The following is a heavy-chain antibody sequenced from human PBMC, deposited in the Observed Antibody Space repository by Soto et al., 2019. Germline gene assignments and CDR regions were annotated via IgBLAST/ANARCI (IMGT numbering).Heavy chain of an antibody. Sequence: LRLSCSASGFTFSSYAMSWVRQAPGKGLEWVSAISGSGGSTYYADSVKGRFTISRDNSKNTLYLQMNSLRAEDTAVYYCAKRTGYNYGAFDYWGQGTLVTVSS. D-gene: IGHD5-12*01. V-gene: IGHV3-23*01. CDR1: GFTFSSYA. J-gene: IGHJ4*02. CDR2: ISGSGGST. CDR3: AKRTGYNYGAFDY.